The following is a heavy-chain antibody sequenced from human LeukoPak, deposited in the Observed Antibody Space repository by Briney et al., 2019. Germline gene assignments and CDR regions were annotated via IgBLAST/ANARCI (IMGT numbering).Heavy chain of an antibody. V-gene: IGHV3-30-3*01. CDR3: ARCISGSYRVGAFDI. D-gene: IGHD1-26*01. J-gene: IGHJ3*02. CDR2: ISYDGSNK. CDR1: GFTFSSYA. Sequence: PGGSLRLSCAASGFTFSSYAMHWVRQAPGKGLEWVAVISYDGSNKYYADSVKGRFTISRGNSKNTLYLQMNSLRAEDTAVYYCARCISGSYRVGAFDIWGQGTMVTVSS.